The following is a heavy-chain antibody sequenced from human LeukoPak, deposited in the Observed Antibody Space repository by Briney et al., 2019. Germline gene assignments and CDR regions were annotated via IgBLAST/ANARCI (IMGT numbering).Heavy chain of an antibody. J-gene: IGHJ4*02. Sequence: PGGSLRLSCAASGFTFSSYEMNWVRQAPGKGLEWVTYISSGGSIIYYADSVKGRFTISRDNAKNSLYLQMNSLRAEDTAVYYCARALADFDWLGGDWGQGTLVTVSS. CDR1: GFTFSSYE. CDR3: ARALADFDWLGGD. D-gene: IGHD3-9*01. CDR2: ISSGGSII. V-gene: IGHV3-48*03.